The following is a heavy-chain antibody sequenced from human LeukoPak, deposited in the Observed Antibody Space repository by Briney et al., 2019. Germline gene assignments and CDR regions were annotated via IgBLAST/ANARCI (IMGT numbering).Heavy chain of an antibody. V-gene: IGHV4-34*01. CDR3: ARGLRSTYSYYFDY. D-gene: IGHD6-13*01. CDR2: INPSGST. Sequence: PSETLSLTCTVHGGSFSGFYWSWIRQPPGKGLEWIGEINPSGSTDYNPSLKSRVTISVNTSKNQFSLKLSSVTAADTAVYYCARGLRSTYSYYFDYWGQGTLVTVSS. J-gene: IGHJ4*02. CDR1: GGSFSGFY.